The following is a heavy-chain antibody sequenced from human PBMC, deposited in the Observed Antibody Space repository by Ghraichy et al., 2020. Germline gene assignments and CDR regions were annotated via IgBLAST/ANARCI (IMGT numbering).Heavy chain of an antibody. D-gene: IGHD6-13*01. CDR1: GFTFSSYW. V-gene: IGHV3-7*01. CDR3: ARLYSSSYYGDPLDY. J-gene: IGHJ4*02. Sequence: GGSLRLSCAASGFTFSSYWMSWVRQAPGKGLEWVANIKEDGSEKYYVDSVKGRFTISRDNAKNSLYLQMNSLRVEDTAVYYCARLYSSSYYGDPLDYWGQGILVTVSS. CDR2: IKEDGSEK.